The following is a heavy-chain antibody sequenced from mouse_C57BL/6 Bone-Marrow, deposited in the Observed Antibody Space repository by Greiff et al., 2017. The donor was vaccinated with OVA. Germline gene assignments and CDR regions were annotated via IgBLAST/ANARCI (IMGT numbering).Heavy chain of an antibody. Sequence: DVHLVESGPGLVKPSQSLSLTCSVTGYSITSGYFWNWNRQFPGNKLEWMGYISYDGSNNYNPSLKNRISITRDTSKNPFFLKLNSVTTEHTATYYGARLYYAMDYWGQGTSVTVAS. V-gene: IGHV3-6*01. J-gene: IGHJ4*01. CDR1: GYSITSGYF. CDR3: ARLYYAMDY. CDR2: ISYDGSN.